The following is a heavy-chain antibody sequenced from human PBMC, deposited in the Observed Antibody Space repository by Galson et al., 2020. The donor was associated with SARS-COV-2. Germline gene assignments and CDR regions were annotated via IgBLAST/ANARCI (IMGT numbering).Heavy chain of an antibody. CDR2: VYYTGNT. D-gene: IGHD2-15*01. V-gene: IGHV4-59*08. CDR3: ARDTPNYGMDV. Sequence: SETLSLTCTVSGGSITGYYWSWIRQPPGTGLEWIGNVYYTGNTKYNPSLQSRVTISVDTSKNQFSLKLSSVTAADTAVYYCARDTPNYGMDVWGQGTTVTVS. J-gene: IGHJ6*02. CDR1: GGSITGYY.